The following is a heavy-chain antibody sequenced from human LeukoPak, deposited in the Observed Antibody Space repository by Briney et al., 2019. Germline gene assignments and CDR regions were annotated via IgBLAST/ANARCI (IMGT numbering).Heavy chain of an antibody. D-gene: IGHD3-16*02. CDR1: GGSFSGYY. J-gene: IGHJ4*02. Sequence: SDTLSLTCAVYGGSFSGYYWNWIRQAPEKGLEWIGEINHSGSTNYNPPLKSRVTMSVDTSRNQFSLRLSSVTAADTAVYYCARSYDYLWGSHRYTPTFDSWGQGTLVTVSS. V-gene: IGHV4-34*01. CDR3: ARSYDYLWGSHRYTPTFDS. CDR2: INHSGST.